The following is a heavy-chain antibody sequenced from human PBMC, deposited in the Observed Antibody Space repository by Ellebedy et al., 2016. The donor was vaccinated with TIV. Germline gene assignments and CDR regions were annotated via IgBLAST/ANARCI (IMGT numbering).Heavy chain of an antibody. CDR1: GFTFGDYA. V-gene: IGHV3-9*01. CDR3: AKVTGREWDRPNVFDI. CDR2: ISRNSGSI. J-gene: IGHJ3*02. D-gene: IGHD1-26*01. Sequence: SLKISXAVSGFTFGDYAMHWVRQAPGKGLEWVSGISRNSGSIGYADSVKGRFTISRDNARNSLYLQMNSLRVEDTALYYCAKVTGREWDRPNVFDIWGQGIMITVSS.